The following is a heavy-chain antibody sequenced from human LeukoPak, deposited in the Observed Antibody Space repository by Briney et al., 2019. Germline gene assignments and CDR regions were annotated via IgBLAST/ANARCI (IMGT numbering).Heavy chain of an antibody. J-gene: IGHJ4*02. D-gene: IGHD6-19*01. CDR2: IKQDGSEK. Sequence: GGSLRLSCAASGFTFSSYWMSWVRQAPGKGLEWVANIKQDGSEKYYVGSVKGRFTISRDNAKNSLYLQMNSLRAEDTAVYYCARSGHSNGWYYFDYWGLGALVTVSS. CDR1: GFTFSSYW. CDR3: ARSGHSNGWYYFDY. V-gene: IGHV3-7*01.